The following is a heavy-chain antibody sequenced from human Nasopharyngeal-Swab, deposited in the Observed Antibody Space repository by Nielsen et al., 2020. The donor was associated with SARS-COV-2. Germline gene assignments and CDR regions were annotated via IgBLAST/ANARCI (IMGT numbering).Heavy chain of an antibody. D-gene: IGHD2-2*01. CDR2: IWYDGSNK. CDR3: ARDLRCSSTSCYDEAAY. J-gene: IGHJ4*02. V-gene: IGHV3-33*01. CDR1: GFTFSSYG. Sequence: SLSPSCAASGFTFSSYGMHWVRQAPGKGLEWGAVIWYDGSNKYYADSVKGRFTISRDNSKNTLYLQMNSLRAEDTAVYYCARDLRCSSTSCYDEAAYWGQGTLVTVSS.